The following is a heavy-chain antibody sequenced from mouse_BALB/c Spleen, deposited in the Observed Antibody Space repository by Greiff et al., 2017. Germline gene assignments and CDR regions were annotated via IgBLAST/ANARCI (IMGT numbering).Heavy chain of an antibody. D-gene: IGHD2-2*01. CDR3: ARFLWFYYFDY. Sequence: QVQLQQPGAELVKPGASVKLSCKASGYTFTSYWMHWVKQRPGQGLEWIGEIDPSDSYTNYNQKFKGKATLTVDKSSSTAYMQLSSLTSEDSAVYYCARFLWFYYFDYWGQGTTLTVSS. V-gene: IGHV1-69*02. CDR2: IDPSDSYT. CDR1: GYTFTSYW. J-gene: IGHJ2*01.